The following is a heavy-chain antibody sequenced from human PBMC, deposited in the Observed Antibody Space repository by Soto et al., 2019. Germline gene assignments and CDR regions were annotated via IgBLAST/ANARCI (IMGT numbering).Heavy chain of an antibody. J-gene: IGHJ4*02. Sequence: SETLSLTCTVSSDSISSYYWSWIRQPPGKRLEWIGYISYSGSTDYNPSLKGRVTISGDTSKNQFSLKVSSVTAADTAVYYCARGTSWQLPFDYWGQGTLVTVSS. CDR3: ARGTSWQLPFDY. CDR1: SDSISSYY. V-gene: IGHV4-59*01. CDR2: ISYSGST. D-gene: IGHD6-13*01.